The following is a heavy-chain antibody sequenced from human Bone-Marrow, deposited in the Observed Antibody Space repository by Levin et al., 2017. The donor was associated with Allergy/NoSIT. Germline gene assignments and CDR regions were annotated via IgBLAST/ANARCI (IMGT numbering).Heavy chain of an antibody. CDR3: ARVRGYCSGGSCYPDY. CDR2: IYYSGST. V-gene: IGHV4-30-4*01. J-gene: IGHJ4*02. D-gene: IGHD2-15*01. Sequence: SETLSLTCTVSGGSISSGDYYWSWIRQPPGKGLEWIGYIYYSGSTYYNPSLKSRVTISVDTSKNQFSLKLSSVAAADTAVYYCARVRGYCSGGSCYPDYWGQGTLVTVSS. CDR1: GGSISSGDYY.